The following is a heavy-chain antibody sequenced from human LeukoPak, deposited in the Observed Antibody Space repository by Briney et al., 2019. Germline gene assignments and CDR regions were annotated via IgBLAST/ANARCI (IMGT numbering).Heavy chain of an antibody. V-gene: IGHV4-59*01. CDR2: IYYSGST. Sequence: PSETLSLTCTVSGVSISSYYWSWIRQPPGKGLEWIGYIYYSGSTNYNPSLKSRVTISVDTSKNQFSLKLNSVTAADTAVYYCARVGGYDWESFYDYWGQGTLVTVSS. J-gene: IGHJ4*02. CDR3: ARVGGYDWESFYDY. CDR1: GVSISSYY. D-gene: IGHD5-12*01.